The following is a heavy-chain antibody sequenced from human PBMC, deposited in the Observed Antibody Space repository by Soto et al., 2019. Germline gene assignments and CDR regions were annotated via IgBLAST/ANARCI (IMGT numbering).Heavy chain of an antibody. J-gene: IGHJ4*02. D-gene: IGHD3-22*01. Sequence: PGGSLRLSXAASGFTFSSFSMHWVRQAPGKGLEFVSVISLNGHNTRYTDSVKGRFTISRDNSRNTLYLQMGSLRTEDTAVYYCARGKGCTDAYCYYDYYFDYWGQGALVTVSS. CDR1: GFTFSSFS. CDR2: ISLNGHNT. V-gene: IGHV3-64*02. CDR3: ARGKGCTDAYCYYDYYFDY.